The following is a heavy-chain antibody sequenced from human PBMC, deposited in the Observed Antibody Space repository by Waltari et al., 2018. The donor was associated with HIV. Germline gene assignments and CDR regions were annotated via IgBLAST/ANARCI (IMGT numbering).Heavy chain of an antibody. V-gene: IGHV4-39*01. CDR1: GGSVRSSSSF. J-gene: IGHJ2*01. Sequence: QLQLQESGPGLVKPSETLSLTCAVAGGSVRSSSSFWGWIRQPPGKGLGWVGRIYYTGRAYYNPSLKSRVTISVDTSKNQFSLKVTSVTAADTAVYYCARHALRVGAAYWNFDLWGRGTLVTVSS. D-gene: IGHD1-26*01. CDR3: ARHALRVGAAYWNFDL. CDR2: IYYTGRA.